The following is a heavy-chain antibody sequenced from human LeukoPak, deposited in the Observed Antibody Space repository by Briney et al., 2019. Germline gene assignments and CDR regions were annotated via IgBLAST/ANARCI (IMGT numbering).Heavy chain of an antibody. J-gene: IGHJ4*02. CDR2: ISYDGSNK. D-gene: IGHD3-3*01. CDR1: GLTFSNYA. CDR3: VRGHDFSSGYWGGDY. Sequence: GGSLRLSCAASGLTFSNYAMHWVRQAPGKGLEWVAVISYDGSNKYVDSVKGRFTVSRDNSKNTLYLQVNSLRLEDTAIYYCVRGHDFSSGYWGGDYWGQGTLVTVSS. V-gene: IGHV3-30-3*01.